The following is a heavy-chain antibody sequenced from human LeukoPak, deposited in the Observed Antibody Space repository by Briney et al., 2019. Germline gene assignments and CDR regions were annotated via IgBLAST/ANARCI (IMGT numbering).Heavy chain of an antibody. Sequence: PGGSLRFSCAASGFTVSNNYMSWVRQAPGKGLEWVSVIYSGGSTYYADSVKGRFTISRDTSKNTLSLQMNSLRAEDTAVYYCASLSLGHYWGQGTLVTVSS. CDR2: IYSGGST. CDR3: ASLSLGHY. D-gene: IGHD6-6*01. CDR1: GFTVSNNY. V-gene: IGHV3-53*01. J-gene: IGHJ4*02.